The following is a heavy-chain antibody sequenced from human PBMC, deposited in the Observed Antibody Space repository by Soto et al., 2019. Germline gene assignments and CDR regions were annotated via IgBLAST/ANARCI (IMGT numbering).Heavy chain of an antibody. J-gene: IGHJ5*02. Sequence: PGGSLRLACSACRFTWVDYAMHWGREAPGEGEEWVMGISWNRGNVGEADSVKGRFTISRHNAKNPPYLQMDSLRAQVTAFYSCAIDVTRPYTTSRYQFDQWRERSLVTVPS. CDR1: RFTWVDYA. CDR2: ISWNRGNV. CDR3: AIDVTRPYTTSRYQFDQ. V-gene: IGHV3-9*01. D-gene: IGHD6-13*01.